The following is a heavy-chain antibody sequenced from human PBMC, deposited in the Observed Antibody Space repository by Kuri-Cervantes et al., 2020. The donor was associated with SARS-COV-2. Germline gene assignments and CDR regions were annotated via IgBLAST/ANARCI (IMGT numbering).Heavy chain of an antibody. D-gene: IGHD3-22*01. CDR2: IYHRGRT. V-gene: IGHV4-38-2*01. CDR3: ARGRSSITMIVVVTPYYFDY. J-gene: IGHJ4*02. CDR1: GYSISSGSY. Sequence: SQTLSLTCAVSGYSISSGSYWGWIRQSPGKGLEWIGHIYHRGRTYSNPSLKSRVTMSVDTSKNQFSLKLSSVTAADTAVYYCARGRSSITMIVVVTPYYFDYWGQGTLVTVSS.